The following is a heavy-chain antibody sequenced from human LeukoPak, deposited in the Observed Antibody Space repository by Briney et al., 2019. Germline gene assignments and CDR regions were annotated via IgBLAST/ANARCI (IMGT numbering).Heavy chain of an antibody. CDR1: GYTFNKYA. D-gene: IGHD6-25*01. V-gene: IGHV1-18*01. CDR2: ISPYNITS. J-gene: IGHJ4*02. Sequence: ASVKVSCKTSGYTFNKYAITWVRQAPGQGPEWMGWISPYNITSTYGQRVRGRVTITTDTSTSTAFMELRSLRSDDTAVYYCARQAASHHFDYWGQGTLIAVSS. CDR3: ARQAASHHFDY.